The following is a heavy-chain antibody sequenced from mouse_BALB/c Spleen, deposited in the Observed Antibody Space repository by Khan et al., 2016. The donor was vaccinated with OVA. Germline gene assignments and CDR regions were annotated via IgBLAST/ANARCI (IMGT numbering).Heavy chain of an antibody. J-gene: IGHJ2*01. Sequence: EVELVESGPGLVKPSQSLSLTCTVTGYSFTSGYAWNWIRHFPGNKLEWMGFISYSGVTCYTPSLTSRITITRDTTKNQFFLQLNSVTTKDTANYYCARGNYYGYDFDYWGQGTTLTVSS. CDR3: ARGNYYGYDFDY. CDR1: GYSFTSGYA. V-gene: IGHV3-2*02. CDR2: ISYSGVT. D-gene: IGHD1-2*01.